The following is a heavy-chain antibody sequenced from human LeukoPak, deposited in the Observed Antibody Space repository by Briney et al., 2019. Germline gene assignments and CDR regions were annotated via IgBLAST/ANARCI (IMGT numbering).Heavy chain of an antibody. V-gene: IGHV3-64D*06. CDR1: GFTFSSYG. CDR2: ISRDGGDT. Sequence: PGGSLRPSCSASGFTFSSYGMHWVRQAPGKGLEYVSAISRDGGDTYNADSVRGRFTISRDNSKNTLYLQMSSLRPEDTAVYYCVKHPGVGYYFDYWGQGILVTVSS. D-gene: IGHD3-3*01. J-gene: IGHJ4*02. CDR3: VKHPGVGYYFDY.